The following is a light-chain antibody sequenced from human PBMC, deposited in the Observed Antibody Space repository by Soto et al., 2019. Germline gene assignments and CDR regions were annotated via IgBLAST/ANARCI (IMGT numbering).Light chain of an antibody. V-gene: IGKV4-1*01. CDR1: QSVFYTSNNKNY. CDR2: WAS. Sequence: DIVMTQSPDSLAVSLGETATINCKSSQSVFYTSNNKNYLAWYQQKPGQPPKLLIYWASTRESGVPDRFSGSGSGTDFTLTISSLQAEDGAGYYCQQYYGTPYTFGQGTKLEIK. CDR3: QQYYGTPYT. J-gene: IGKJ2*01.